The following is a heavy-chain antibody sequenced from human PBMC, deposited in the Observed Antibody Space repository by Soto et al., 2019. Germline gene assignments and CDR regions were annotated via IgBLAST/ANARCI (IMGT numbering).Heavy chain of an antibody. D-gene: IGHD2-15*01. CDR3: ARDLGGCSAGSCRYNWLDS. CDR2: IIPFYGTA. Sequence: QVQLVQSGAEVKKPGSSVKVSCKASGDTFTNYAISWVRQAPGQGLEWMGGIIPFYGTAHYAQKFQDRVTIIADTSTSTADMELSSLRPEDTAVYYCARDLGGCSAGSCRYNWLDSWGQGTLVTVSS. J-gene: IGHJ5*01. V-gene: IGHV1-69*06. CDR1: GDTFTNYA.